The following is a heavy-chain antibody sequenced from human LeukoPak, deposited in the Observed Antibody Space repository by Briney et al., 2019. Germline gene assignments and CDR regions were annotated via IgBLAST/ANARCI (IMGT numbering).Heavy chain of an antibody. J-gene: IGHJ4*02. CDR2: ISASGGST. Sequence: GGSLRLSCAASGFTFSNHSMTWVRQAPGKGLEWVSAISASGGSTFYADSVKGRFTISRDNSMNTLSLQMNSLRAEDTAVYYWAKGTVDIDYWGQGTLVTVSS. D-gene: IGHD1/OR15-1a*01. CDR3: AKGTVDIDY. V-gene: IGHV3-23*01. CDR1: GFTFSNHS.